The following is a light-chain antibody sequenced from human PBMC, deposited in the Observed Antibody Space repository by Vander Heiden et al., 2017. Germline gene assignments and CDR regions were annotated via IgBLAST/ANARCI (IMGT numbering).Light chain of an antibody. CDR1: SSNIGSNT. CDR2: SHN. J-gene: IGLJ3*02. CDR3: AAWDDNLSGWV. Sequence: QPVLTHPPSASGTPGHRATITCSGRSSNIGSNTVNWYQQLPGTAPKLLIYSHNQRPSGVPDRFSGSKSGTSASLAISGLQSEDEADYYCAAWDDNLSGWVFGGGTKLTVL. V-gene: IGLV1-44*01.